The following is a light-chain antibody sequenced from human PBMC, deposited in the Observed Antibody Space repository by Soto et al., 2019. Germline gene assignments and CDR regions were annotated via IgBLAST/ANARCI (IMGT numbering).Light chain of an antibody. CDR3: LQHKSYPIT. CDR2: TVS. CDR1: QGINNF. J-gene: IGKJ5*01. V-gene: IGKV1-17*03. Sequence: DIQMTQSPSAMSASVGDRVTITCRASQGINNFLAWFQQKPGKVPKRLIYTVSSLQNGVPSRFSGSGSGTEFTLTLSSLQPEDSATYYCLQHKSYPITFGQGTRLEIK.